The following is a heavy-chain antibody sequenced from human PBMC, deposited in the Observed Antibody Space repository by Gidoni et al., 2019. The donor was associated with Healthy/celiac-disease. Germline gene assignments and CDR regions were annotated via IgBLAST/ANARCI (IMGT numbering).Heavy chain of an antibody. D-gene: IGHD6-13*01. CDR2: ISSSSSYI. V-gene: IGHV3-21*01. CDR3: ARAAAGNDY. CDR1: GFTFSSYS. Sequence: EVQLVESGGGLVKPGWSLRLSCAASGFTFSSYSMNWVSSISSSSSYIYYADSVKGRFTISRDNAKNSLYLQMNSLRAEDTAVYYCARAAAGNDYWGQGTLVTVSS. J-gene: IGHJ4*02.